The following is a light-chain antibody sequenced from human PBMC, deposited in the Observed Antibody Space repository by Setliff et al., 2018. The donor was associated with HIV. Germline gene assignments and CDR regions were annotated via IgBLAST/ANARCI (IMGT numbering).Light chain of an antibody. CDR3: SSYTNSVTVV. CDR2: EVS. Sequence: QSALAQPASVSGSPGQSITISCTGTSGDVGFYNFVSWYQLHPGKAPKLIIYEVSNRPSGVSSRFSDSKSGNTASLTISGLQPEDGADYYCSSYTNSVTVVFGTGTKVTVL. V-gene: IGLV2-14*01. CDR1: SGDVGFYNF. J-gene: IGLJ1*01.